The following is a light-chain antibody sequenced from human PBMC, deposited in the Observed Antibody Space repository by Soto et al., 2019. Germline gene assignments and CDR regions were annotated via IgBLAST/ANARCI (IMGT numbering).Light chain of an antibody. CDR1: QSVLYSSNNKNY. CDR3: QQYYSTPYT. CDR2: WAS. Sequence: DIVMTQFPDSLAMSLGERATINCKSSQSVLYSSNNKNYLAWYQQKPGQPPKLLIYWASTRESGVPDRFSGSGSGTDFTLTISSLQAEDMAVYYCQQYYSTPYTFGQGTKLEIK. J-gene: IGKJ2*01. V-gene: IGKV4-1*01.